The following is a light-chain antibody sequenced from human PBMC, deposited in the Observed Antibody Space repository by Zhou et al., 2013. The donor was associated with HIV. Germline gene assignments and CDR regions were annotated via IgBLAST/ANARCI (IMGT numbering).Light chain of an antibody. CDR1: QSVSGSY. Sequence: EIVLTQSPGTLSLSPGERATLSCRASQSVSGSYLAWYQQKPGQAPRLLIYGASSRVTGIPDRFSGSGSGTDFTLTITRLEPEDFALYYCQQYGGAFTFGGGTKVEIK. J-gene: IGKJ4*01. CDR2: GAS. CDR3: QQYGGAFT. V-gene: IGKV3-20*01.